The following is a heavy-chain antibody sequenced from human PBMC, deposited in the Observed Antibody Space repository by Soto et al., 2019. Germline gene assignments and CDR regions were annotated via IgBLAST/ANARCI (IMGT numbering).Heavy chain of an antibody. CDR3: ARREDTFDF. J-gene: IGHJ4*02. CDR2: VYSSGRT. V-gene: IGHV4-4*07. Sequence: QVQLQESGPGLVKPSETLSLTCAVSGVSIINNYWTWIRKPAGKGLEWLGRVYSSGRTTYNPSLKSRLTMSVDTSKNQFSLHLTSVTAADTAVYYCARREDTFDFWGQGMLVTVSS. CDR1: GVSIINNY.